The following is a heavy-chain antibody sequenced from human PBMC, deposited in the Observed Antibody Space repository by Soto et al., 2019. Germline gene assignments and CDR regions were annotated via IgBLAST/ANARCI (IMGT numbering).Heavy chain of an antibody. D-gene: IGHD3-22*01. J-gene: IGHJ4*02. V-gene: IGHV3-30-3*01. CDR3: AREIGVITFDY. CDR1: GFTFSSYA. Sequence: QVQLVESGGGVVQPGRSLRLSCAASGFTFSSYAMHWVRQAPGKGLEWVAVISYDGSNKYYADSVKGRFTISRDNSKNTRYLQMNSLRAEDTAVYYCAREIGVITFDYWGQGTLVTVSS. CDR2: ISYDGSNK.